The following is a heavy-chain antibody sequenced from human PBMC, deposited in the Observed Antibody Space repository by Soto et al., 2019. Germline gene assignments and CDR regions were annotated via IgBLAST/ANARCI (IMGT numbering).Heavy chain of an antibody. D-gene: IGHD2-15*01. J-gene: IGHJ6*02. CDR3: SGCSGGACHQNYGMDV. V-gene: IGHV4-39*01. Sequence: SETLSLTCTVSGASISSSSYYWGWIRQPPGKGLEWIGSIYYSGSTYYNPSLKSRVTISVDTSKSQFSLKLSSVTAADTAVYYCSGCSGGACHQNYGMDVWGQGTTVTVSS. CDR2: IYYSGST. CDR1: GASISSSSYY.